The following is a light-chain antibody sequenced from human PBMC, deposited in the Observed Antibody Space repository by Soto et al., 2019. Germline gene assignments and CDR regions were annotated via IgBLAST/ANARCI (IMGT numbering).Light chain of an antibody. J-gene: IGKJ1*01. CDR2: GGS. CDR3: QQYSSSRT. V-gene: IGKV3-20*01. CDR1: QSVSSN. Sequence: DIVLTQSPATLSGSRGEGATLSCRASQSVSSNLAWYQQKPGQAPRXLIYGGSSRATGIPVRFSGSGSETDFTLTITRLEPEDFAMYYCQQYSSSRTFGQGTKVDI.